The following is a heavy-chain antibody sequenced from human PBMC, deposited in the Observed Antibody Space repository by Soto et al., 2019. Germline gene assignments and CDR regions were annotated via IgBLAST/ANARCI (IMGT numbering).Heavy chain of an antibody. J-gene: IGHJ6*02. Sequence: QVQLVQSGSEVKKPGSSVKVSCKASGGTFSGNAFSWVRQAPGQGLEWVGGIIPMFGTANYAQKFQDRVTFTADKSTNIVYMEVSSLRSEDTAVYYCAKGPTPDYAMDVWGQGTAVTVSS. CDR1: GGTFSGNA. CDR2: IIPMFGTA. V-gene: IGHV1-69*06. CDR3: AKGPTPDYAMDV.